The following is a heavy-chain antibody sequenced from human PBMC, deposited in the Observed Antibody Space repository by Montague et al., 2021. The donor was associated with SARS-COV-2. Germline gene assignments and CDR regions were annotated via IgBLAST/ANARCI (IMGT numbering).Heavy chain of an antibody. CDR1: GFTFDDFA. J-gene: IGHJ4*02. Sequence: PLRLSCAASGFTFDDFAMHWVRQAPGKGLEWVPSISWNSNNINYADSVKGRFTISRDNAENSLYLHMDSLRTDDTAFYYCAKDIFCATLSREDSRVFDSWGQGTLVTVSS. V-gene: IGHV3-9*01. CDR3: AKDIFCATLSREDSRVFDS. CDR2: ISWNSNNI. D-gene: IGHD2-15*01.